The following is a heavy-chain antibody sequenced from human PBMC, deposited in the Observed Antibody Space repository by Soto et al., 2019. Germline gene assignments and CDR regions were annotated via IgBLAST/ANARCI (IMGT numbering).Heavy chain of an antibody. Sequence: GGSLRLSCAASGFTFSSYGMHWVRQAPGKGLEWVAVISYDGSNKYYADSVKGRFTISRDNSKNTLYLQMNSLRAEDAAVYYCAKGGVMGSSSSHYYYGMDVWGQGATVTVSS. CDR1: GFTFSSYG. CDR2: ISYDGSNK. D-gene: IGHD6-6*01. V-gene: IGHV3-30*18. J-gene: IGHJ6*02. CDR3: AKGGVMGSSSSHYYYGMDV.